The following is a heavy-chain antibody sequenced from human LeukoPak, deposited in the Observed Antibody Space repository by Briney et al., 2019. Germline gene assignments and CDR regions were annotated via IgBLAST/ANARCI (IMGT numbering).Heavy chain of an antibody. CDR2: IYSSGST. CDR3: ARDRACSNGICSYFDY. J-gene: IGHJ4*02. CDR1: GGSIDSSTYY. D-gene: IGHD2-8*01. Sequence: SETLSLTCTVSGGSIDSSTYYWGWIRQPPGKGLEWIGSIYSSGSTCYNPSLKSRVTVSVDTSKNQFSLKLTSVTAADTAVYYCARDRACSNGICSYFDYWGQGTVVAVSS. V-gene: IGHV4-39*01.